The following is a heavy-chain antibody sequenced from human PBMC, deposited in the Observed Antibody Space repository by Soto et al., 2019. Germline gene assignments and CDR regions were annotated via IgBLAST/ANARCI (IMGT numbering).Heavy chain of an antibody. D-gene: IGHD1-26*01. Sequence: QITLKESGPTLVNPTQTLTLTCTFSGFSLSTSGVGVGWIRQPPGKALEWLALIYWDDEKRYSPSLKSRLTITKDTTKIQVVLTMTSMDPVDTATYYCAHARVLVLQSHTRYYYMDVWGKGTTGPVSS. CDR1: GFSLSTSGVG. CDR2: IYWDDEK. V-gene: IGHV2-5*02. J-gene: IGHJ6*03. CDR3: AHARVLVLQSHTRYYYMDV.